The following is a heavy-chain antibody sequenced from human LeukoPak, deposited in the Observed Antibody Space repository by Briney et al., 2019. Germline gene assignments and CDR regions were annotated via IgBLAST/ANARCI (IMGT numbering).Heavy chain of an antibody. CDR3: ARGDYGGNYNYYYYMDV. D-gene: IGHD4-23*01. J-gene: IGHJ6*03. CDR2: INPSGGST. CDR1: GYTFINYY. Sequence: GASVKVSCKASGYTFINYYIHWVRQAPGQGLEWMGIINPSGGSTTYPQKFQGRVTMTRDMSTSTVYMELSSLRSEDTAVYYCARGDYGGNYNYYYYMDVWGKGTTVTVSS. V-gene: IGHV1-46*01.